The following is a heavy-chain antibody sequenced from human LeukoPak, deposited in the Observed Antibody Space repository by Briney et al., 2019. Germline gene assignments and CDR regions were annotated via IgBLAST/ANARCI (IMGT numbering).Heavy chain of an antibody. CDR3: ARDPPRTMVRGVIFTDAFDI. D-gene: IGHD3-10*01. J-gene: IGHJ3*02. Sequence: ASVKVSCKASGYTFTSYYIHWVRQAPGQALEWMGIINPSGGSTSYAQKFQGRVTITADKSTSTAYMELSSLRSEDTAVYYCARDPPRTMVRGVIFTDAFDIWGQGTMVTVSS. V-gene: IGHV1-46*01. CDR1: GYTFTSYY. CDR2: INPSGGST.